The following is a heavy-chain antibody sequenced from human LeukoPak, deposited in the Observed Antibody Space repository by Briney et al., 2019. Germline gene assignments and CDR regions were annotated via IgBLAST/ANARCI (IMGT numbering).Heavy chain of an antibody. V-gene: IGHV3-23*01. CDR2: VSGSGGST. CDR1: GFTFSSYA. CDR3: AKGDSYGLYYYMDV. J-gene: IGHJ6*03. D-gene: IGHD5-18*01. Sequence: GGSLRLSCAASGFTFSSYAMSWVRQAPGKGLEWVSAVSGSGGSTYYADSVKGRFTISRDNSKNTLYLQMNSLRAEDTAVYYCAKGDSYGLYYYMDVWGKGTTVTVSS.